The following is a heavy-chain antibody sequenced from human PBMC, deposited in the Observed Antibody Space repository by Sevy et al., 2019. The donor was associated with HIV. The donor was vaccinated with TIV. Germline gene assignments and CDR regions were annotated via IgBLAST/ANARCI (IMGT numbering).Heavy chain of an antibody. CDR3: TRASLLGYCSTTSCYYAFDI. Sequence: GGSLRLSCTASGFTFGDYAMSWVRQSPDRGLEWVSSISGDTYYTHYADSMRGRFIVSRDNAKNSLFLEMNSLTVEDTAVYYCTRASLLGYCSTTSCYYAFDIWGPGTVVTVSS. D-gene: IGHD2-2*01. J-gene: IGHJ3*02. CDR2: ISGDTYYT. V-gene: IGHV3-21*01. CDR1: GFTFGDYA.